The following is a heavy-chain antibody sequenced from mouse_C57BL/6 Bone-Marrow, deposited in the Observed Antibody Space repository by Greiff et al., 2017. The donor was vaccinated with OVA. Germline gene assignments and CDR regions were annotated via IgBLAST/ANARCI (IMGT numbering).Heavy chain of an antibody. D-gene: IGHD1-1*01. CDR3: ARHYYGSSYAMDY. J-gene: IGHJ4*01. Sequence: EVQRVESGGGLVQPGGSLKLSCAASGFTFSDYYMYWVRQTPEKRLEWVAYISNGGGSTYYPDTVKGRFTISRDNAKNTLYLQMSRLKSEDTAMYYCARHYYGSSYAMDYWGQGTSVTVSS. CDR1: GFTFSDYY. CDR2: ISNGGGST. V-gene: IGHV5-12*01.